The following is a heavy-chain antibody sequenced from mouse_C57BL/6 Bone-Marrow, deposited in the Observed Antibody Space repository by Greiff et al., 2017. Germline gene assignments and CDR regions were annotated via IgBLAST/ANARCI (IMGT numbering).Heavy chain of an antibody. J-gene: IGHJ3*01. Sequence: VQLQQSGAELVRPGASVTLSCKASGYTFTDYEMHWVKQTPVHGLEWIGAIDPETGGTAYNQKFKGKAILTADKSSSTAYMELRSLTSEDSAVYYCTSRGADGNVSWFAYWGQGTLVTVSA. CDR2: IDPETGGT. CDR3: TSRGADGNVSWFAY. CDR1: GYTFTDYE. D-gene: IGHD2-1*01. V-gene: IGHV1-15*01.